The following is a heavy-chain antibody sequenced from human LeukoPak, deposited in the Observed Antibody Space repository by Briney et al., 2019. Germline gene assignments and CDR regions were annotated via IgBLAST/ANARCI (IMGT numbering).Heavy chain of an antibody. CDR1: GYSISSSNW. CDR3: ARNRYDSWSGLMRGPDDAFDI. D-gene: IGHD3-3*01. CDR2: IYYSGST. V-gene: IGHV4-28*01. J-gene: IGHJ3*02. Sequence: SETLSLTCAVSGYSISSSNWWGWIRQPPGKGLEWIGYIYYSGSTYYNPSLKSRVTMSVDTSKNQFSLKLSSVTAVDTAVYYCARNRYDSWSGLMRGPDDAFDIWGQGTMVTVSS.